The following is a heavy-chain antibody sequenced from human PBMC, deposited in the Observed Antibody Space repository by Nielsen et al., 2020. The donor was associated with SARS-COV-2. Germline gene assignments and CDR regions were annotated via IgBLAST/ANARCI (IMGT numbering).Heavy chain of an antibody. D-gene: IGHD1-26*01. CDR1: SGSISSANYY. CDR2: IYYSGST. V-gene: IGHV4-30-4*01. CDR3: ASGTSGAFEI. Sequence: SETLSLTCIVSSGSISSANYYWSWIRQPPEKGLEWIGYIYYSGSTYYNPSLKSRLSISVDRSKNQFSLKLTSVTAADTAVYYCASGTSGAFEIWGQGTVVTVSS. J-gene: IGHJ3*02.